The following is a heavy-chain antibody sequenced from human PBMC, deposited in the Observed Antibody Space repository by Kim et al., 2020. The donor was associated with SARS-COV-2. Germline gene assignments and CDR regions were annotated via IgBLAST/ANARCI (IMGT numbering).Heavy chain of an antibody. CDR3: ARAGERSDIVATITATDLGDY. CDR2: IIPIFGTA. CDR1: GGTFSSYA. Sequence: SVKVSCKASGGTFSSYAISWVRQAPGQGLEWMGGIIPIFGTANYAQKFQGRVTITADESTSTAYMELSSLRSEDTAVYYCARAGERSDIVATITATDLGDYWGQGTLVTVSS. V-gene: IGHV1-69*13. D-gene: IGHD5-12*01. J-gene: IGHJ4*02.